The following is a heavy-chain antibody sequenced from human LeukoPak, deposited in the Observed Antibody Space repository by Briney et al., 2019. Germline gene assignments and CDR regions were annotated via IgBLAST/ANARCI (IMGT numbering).Heavy chain of an antibody. D-gene: IGHD6-19*01. CDR3: AKDGAVAGIIDY. J-gene: IGHJ4*02. Sequence: GGSLRLSCAASRFTFNSYAMSWVRQAPGKGLEWVSAISGSGGSTYYADSVKGRFTISRDNSENTLYLQMNSLRAEDTAVYYCAKDGAVAGIIDYWGQGTLVTVSS. CDR1: RFTFNSYA. V-gene: IGHV3-23*01. CDR2: ISGSGGST.